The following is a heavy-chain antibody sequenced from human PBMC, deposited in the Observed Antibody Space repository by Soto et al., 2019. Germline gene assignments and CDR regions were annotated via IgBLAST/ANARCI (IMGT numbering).Heavy chain of an antibody. CDR3: AASIFYYGMDV. CDR1: GYTFTNYW. V-gene: IGHV5-51*01. Sequence: PVESLKISCKGSGYTFTNYWICCFRQMPGKGLEWMGIIYPGDSDTKYNPSFQGQVTISADKSITTTYLRWTSLKASDTAIYYCAASIFYYGMDVWGQGTTVTVSS. CDR2: IYPGDSDT. J-gene: IGHJ6*02.